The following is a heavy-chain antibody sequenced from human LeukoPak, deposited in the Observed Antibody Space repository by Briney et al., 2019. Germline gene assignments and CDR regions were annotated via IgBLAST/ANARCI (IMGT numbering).Heavy chain of an antibody. J-gene: IGHJ4*02. CDR3: ARDHDFAFDN. V-gene: IGHV3-69-1*01. D-gene: IGHD2-21*02. CDR1: GFTFSTYP. Sequence: GGSLRLSCAASGFTFSTYPMNWVRQSPGKGLEWISHIRDSGTTDYADSVKGRFTISRDNAKNSLYLQLSSLRAEDTAVYYCARDHDFAFDNWGQGTLVTVSS. CDR2: IRDSGTT.